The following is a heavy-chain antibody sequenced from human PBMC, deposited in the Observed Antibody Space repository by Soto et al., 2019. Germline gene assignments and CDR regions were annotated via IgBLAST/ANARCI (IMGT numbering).Heavy chain of an antibody. J-gene: IGHJ6*02. D-gene: IGHD2-2*01. Sequence: ASLKVSCTASGYTFTSYGLNWVPQAPGQGLVLVVCLSAYNGHTNYAQKLQGRVTMTTDTSTSTAYMELRSLRSDDTAVYFCAREMEDLVVVSATIRSRGMDVWG. CDR2: LSAYNGHT. CDR3: AREMEDLVVVSATIRSRGMDV. CDR1: GYTFTSYG. V-gene: IGHV1-18*04.